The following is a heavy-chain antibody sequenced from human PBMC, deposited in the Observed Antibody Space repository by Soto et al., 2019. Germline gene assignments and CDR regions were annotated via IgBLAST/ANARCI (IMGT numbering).Heavy chain of an antibody. CDR2: IIPIFGTA. J-gene: IGHJ6*02. CDR1: GGTLSSYA. D-gene: IGHD6-13*01. V-gene: IGHV1-69*13. CDR3: ARAGGSPPLGSSSWYWDYYYYGMDV. Sequence: SVKVSCRASGGTLSSYAISWVRQAPGQGLEWMGGIIPIFGTANYAQKFQGRVTITADESTSTAYMELSSLRSEDTAVYYCARAGGSPPLGSSSWYWDYYYYGMDVWGQGTTVTVSS.